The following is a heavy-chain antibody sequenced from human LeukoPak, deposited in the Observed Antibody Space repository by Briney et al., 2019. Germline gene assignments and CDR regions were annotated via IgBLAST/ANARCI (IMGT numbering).Heavy chain of an antibody. D-gene: IGHD3-22*01. V-gene: IGHV4-34*01. J-gene: IGHJ4*02. Sequence: SETLSHTCAVYGGSFSGYYWSWIRQPPGKGLEWIGEINHSGSTNYNPSLKSRVTISVDTSKNQFSLKLSSVTAADTAVYYCARGRWYYYDSSGYRFDYWGQGTLVTVSS. CDR2: INHSGST. CDR3: ARGRWYYYDSSGYRFDY. CDR1: GGSFSGYY.